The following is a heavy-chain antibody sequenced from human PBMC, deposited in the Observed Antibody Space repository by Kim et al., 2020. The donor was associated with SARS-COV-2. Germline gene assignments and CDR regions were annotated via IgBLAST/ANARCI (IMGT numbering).Heavy chain of an antibody. CDR2: ISAYNGNT. CDR3: ARDRYRDIVVVTAIPDY. CDR1: GYTFTSYG. D-gene: IGHD2-21*02. Sequence: ASVKVSCKASGYTFTSYGISWVRQAPGQGLEWMGWISAYNGNTNYAQKLQGRVTMTTDTSTSTAYMELRSLRSDDTAVYYCARDRYRDIVVVTAIPDYWGQGTLVTVSS. V-gene: IGHV1-18*01. J-gene: IGHJ4*02.